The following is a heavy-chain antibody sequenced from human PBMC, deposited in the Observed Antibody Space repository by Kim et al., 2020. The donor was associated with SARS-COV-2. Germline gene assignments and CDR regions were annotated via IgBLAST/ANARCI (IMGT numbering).Heavy chain of an antibody. D-gene: IGHD2-15*01. J-gene: IGHJ4*02. Sequence: GGSLRLSCAASGFTVSSNYMSWVRQAPGKGLEWVSVIYSGGSTYYADSVKGRFTISRDNSKNTLYLQMNSLRAEDTAVYYCARETPLRYGGSSDYWGQGTLVTVSS. CDR3: ARETPLRYGGSSDY. CDR1: GFTVSSNY. CDR2: IYSGGST. V-gene: IGHV3-53*01.